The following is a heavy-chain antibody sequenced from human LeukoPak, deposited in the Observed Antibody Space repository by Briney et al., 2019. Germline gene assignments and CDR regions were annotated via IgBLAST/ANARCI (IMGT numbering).Heavy chain of an antibody. CDR3: ARGGYSYGSRWFDP. D-gene: IGHD5-18*01. Sequence: SETLSLTRTVSGCSLSSYYWSWIRQPAWKGVEWIGLIYTSGSTNYNPSLKSRVTMSVAPYKNPFSLKLSSVTAADPAVYYCARGGYSYGSRWFDPWGQGTLVTVSS. CDR1: GCSLSSYY. J-gene: IGHJ5*02. CDR2: IYTSGST. V-gene: IGHV4-4*07.